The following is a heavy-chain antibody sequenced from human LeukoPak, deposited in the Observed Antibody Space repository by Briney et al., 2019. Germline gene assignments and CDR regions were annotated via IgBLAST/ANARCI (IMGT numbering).Heavy chain of an antibody. D-gene: IGHD2-2*01. CDR3: ARASKFWSDPDAFDI. CDR1: GFSFSTSL. CDR2: IKEDGTEK. Sequence: GGSLRLSREASGFSFSTSLMSWVRQAPGKGLEWVANIKEDGTEKYYVDSVKGRFTISRDDAKNSLYLQMSNLRAEDTAVYYCARASKFWSDPDAFDIWGQGTMVTVSS. J-gene: IGHJ3*02. V-gene: IGHV3-7*01.